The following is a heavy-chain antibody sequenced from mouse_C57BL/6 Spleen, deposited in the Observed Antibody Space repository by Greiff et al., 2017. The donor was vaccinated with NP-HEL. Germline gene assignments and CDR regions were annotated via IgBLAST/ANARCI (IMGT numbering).Heavy chain of an antibody. Sequence: EVKLEESGGGLVQPGGSMKLSCVASGFTFSNYWMNWVRQSPEKGLEWVAQIRLKTDNYATHYAESVKGRFTISRDDSKSSVYLQMNNLRAEDTEIYYCTTLGRGNYFDYWGQGTTLTVSS. CDR3: TTLGRGNYFDY. D-gene: IGHD4-1*01. CDR2: IRLKTDNYAT. V-gene: IGHV6-3*01. CDR1: GFTFSNYW. J-gene: IGHJ2*01.